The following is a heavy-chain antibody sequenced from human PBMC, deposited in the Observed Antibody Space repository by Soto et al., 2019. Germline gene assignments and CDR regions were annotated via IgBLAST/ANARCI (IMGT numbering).Heavy chain of an antibody. V-gene: IGHV3-21*02. CDR3: ARAGDHGDYEGATDAFDV. CDR1: GFTFSTYS. J-gene: IGHJ3*01. D-gene: IGHD4-17*01. Sequence: EVQLVESGGGLVKPGGSLRLSCAASGFTFSTYSMNWVRQAPGKGLEWVSSISSSSTYINYADSVEGRFTISRDHADNSLYLQMNSLRAEDTAAYYRARAGDHGDYEGATDAFDVWGQGTMVTVSS. CDR2: ISSSSTYI.